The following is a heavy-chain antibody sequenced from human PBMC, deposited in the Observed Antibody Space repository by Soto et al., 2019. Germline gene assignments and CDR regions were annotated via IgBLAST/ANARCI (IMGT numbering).Heavy chain of an antibody. D-gene: IGHD1-1*01. CDR2: VYYRGRS. CDR3: VRKRNNVTTQAYFEY. Sequence: PSETLSLTCTVSGGSVTNSSYYWGWIRQSPGKGLEWIGSVYYRGRSYSKSSVKSRVTISVDTSKNRFSLSLNSVTASDTAVYFCVRKRNNVTTQAYFEYWGPGALVTVSS. V-gene: IGHV4-39*01. J-gene: IGHJ4*02. CDR1: GGSVTNSSYY.